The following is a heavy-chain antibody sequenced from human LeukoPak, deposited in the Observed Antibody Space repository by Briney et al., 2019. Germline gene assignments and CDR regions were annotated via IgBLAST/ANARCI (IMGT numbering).Heavy chain of an antibody. V-gene: IGHV3-48*03. CDR3: ASVGAAAGAFDY. CDR1: GFTFSSYE. D-gene: IGHD6-13*01. J-gene: IGHJ4*02. Sequence: GGSLRPSCAASGFTFSSYEMNWVRQAPGKGLEWVSYISSSGSTIYYADSVKGRFTISRDNAKNSLYLRMNSLRAEDTAVYYCASVGAAAGAFDYWGQGTLVTVSS. CDR2: ISSSGSTI.